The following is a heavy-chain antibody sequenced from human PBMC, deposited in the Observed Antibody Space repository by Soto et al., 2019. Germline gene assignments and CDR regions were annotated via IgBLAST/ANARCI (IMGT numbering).Heavy chain of an antibody. J-gene: IGHJ4*02. CDR1: GFTFSSYG. Sequence: GGSLRLSCAASGFTFSSYGMHWVRQAPGKGLEWVAVISYDGSNKYYADSVKGRFTISRDNSKNTLYLQMISLRAEDTAVYYCAKDNSDTAMYYWGQGTLVTVSS. CDR2: ISYDGSNK. V-gene: IGHV3-30*18. D-gene: IGHD5-18*01. CDR3: AKDNSDTAMYY.